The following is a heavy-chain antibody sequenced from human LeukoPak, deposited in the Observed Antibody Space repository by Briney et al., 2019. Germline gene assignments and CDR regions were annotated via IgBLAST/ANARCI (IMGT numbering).Heavy chain of an antibody. CDR1: GYTFTSYY. CDR2: INPSGGST. J-gene: IGHJ4*02. CDR3: ASEIAVAGTIDY. V-gene: IGHV1-46*01. D-gene: IGHD6-19*01. Sequence: ASVKVSCKASGYTFTSYYMHWVRQAPGQGLEWMGIINPSGGSTSYAQKFQGRVTMTRDTSTSTVYMELSSLRSEDTAAYYCASEIAVAGTIDYWGQGTLVTVSS.